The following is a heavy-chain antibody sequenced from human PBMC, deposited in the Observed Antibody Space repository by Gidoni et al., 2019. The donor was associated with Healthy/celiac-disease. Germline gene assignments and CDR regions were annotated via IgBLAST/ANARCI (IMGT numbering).Heavy chain of an antibody. J-gene: IGHJ6*02. CDR1: GFTFTRSA. CDR3: AAGDTAMGNYYYYGMDV. V-gene: IGHV1-58*01. D-gene: IGHD5-18*01. CDR2: IVVGSGNT. Sequence: QMQLVQSGPAVKKPGTSVKVSCKASGFTFTRSAVQWVRQARGQRLEWIGWIVVGSGNTNYAQKFQERVTITRDMSTSTAYMELSSLRSEDTAVYYCAAGDTAMGNYYYYGMDVWGQGTTVTVSS.